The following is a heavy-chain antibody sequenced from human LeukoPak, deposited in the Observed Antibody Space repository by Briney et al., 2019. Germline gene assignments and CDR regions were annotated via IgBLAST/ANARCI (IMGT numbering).Heavy chain of an antibody. CDR2: INHSGST. J-gene: IGHJ4*02. CDR3: ARGLVVVPAASEGDPTFDY. D-gene: IGHD2-2*01. Sequence: PSETLSLTCAVYGGSFSGYYWSWIRQPPGKGLEWIGEINHSGSTNYYPSLKSRVTISVDTSKNQFSLKLSSVTAADTAVYYCARGLVVVPAASEGDPTFDYWGQGTLVTVSS. CDR1: GGSFSGYY. V-gene: IGHV4-34*01.